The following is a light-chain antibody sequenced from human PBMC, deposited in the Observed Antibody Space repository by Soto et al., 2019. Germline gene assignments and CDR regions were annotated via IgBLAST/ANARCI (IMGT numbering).Light chain of an antibody. V-gene: IGKV3-15*01. CDR3: QQYEKWPPTT. CDR1: QSVGSN. Sequence: EIVMTQSPATLSVSPGERATLSCRASQSVGSNLAWYQQKPGQTPRLIIYGASTRATGLPPRFSGRGSGTEFTLPISSLQSEDFAVYYCQQYEKWPPTTFGQGTKLEIK. CDR2: GAS. J-gene: IGKJ2*01.